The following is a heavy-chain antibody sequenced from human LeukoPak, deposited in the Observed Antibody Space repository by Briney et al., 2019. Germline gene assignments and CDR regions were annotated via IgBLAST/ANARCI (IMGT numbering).Heavy chain of an antibody. J-gene: IGHJ6*02. CDR3: ARDSLGYCSSTSCPQYYYYGMDV. D-gene: IGHD2-2*01. CDR2: ISAYNGNT. CDR1: GYTFTSYG. V-gene: IGHV1-18*01. Sequence: ASVKVSCKASGYTFTSYGISWVRQAPGQGLEWMGWISAYNGNTNYAQKLQGRVTMTTDTSTSTAYMGLRSLRSDDTAVYYCARDSLGYCSSTSCPQYYYYGMDVWGQGTTVTVSS.